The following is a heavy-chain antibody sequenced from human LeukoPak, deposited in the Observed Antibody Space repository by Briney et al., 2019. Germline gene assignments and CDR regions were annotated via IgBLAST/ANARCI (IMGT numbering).Heavy chain of an antibody. CDR2: ISYDGSNK. D-gene: IGHD6-19*01. CDR3: ASHGSGWPDYYYYGMDV. CDR1: GITFSSHA. V-gene: IGHV3-30-3*01. J-gene: IGHJ6*02. Sequence: GGSLRLSCAASGITFSSHAMTWVRQAPGKGLEWVAVISYDGSNKYYADSVKGRFTISRDNSKNTLYLQMNSLRAEDTAVYYCASHGSGWPDYYYYGMDVWGQGTTVTVSS.